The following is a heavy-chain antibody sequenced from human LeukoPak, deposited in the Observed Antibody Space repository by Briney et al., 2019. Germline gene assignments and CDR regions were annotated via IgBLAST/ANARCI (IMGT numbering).Heavy chain of an antibody. J-gene: IGHJ4*02. Sequence: PSETLSLTCTVSGGSISGYYWSWIRQPPGKGLEWIGYIYYTGSTNYKSSLKSRVTISVDMSKNRFSLKLSSVTAADTAVYYCARVLGSNGCSDYWGQGALVTVSS. CDR1: GGSISGYY. D-gene: IGHD6-19*01. CDR2: IYYTGST. V-gene: IGHV4-59*01. CDR3: ARVLGSNGCSDY.